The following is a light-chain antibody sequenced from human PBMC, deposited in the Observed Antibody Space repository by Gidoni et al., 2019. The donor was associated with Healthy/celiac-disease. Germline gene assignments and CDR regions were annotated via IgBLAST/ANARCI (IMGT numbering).Light chain of an antibody. CDR2: DVS. CDR1: SSDVGGYNY. V-gene: IGLV2-14*03. Sequence: QSALTPPASVSGSPGPSITISCTGTSSDVGGYNYASWYQQHPGKAPKLMIYDVSNRPSGVSNRFSGSKSGNTASLTISGLQAEDEADYYCSSYTSSSTYYVFGTGTKVTVL. J-gene: IGLJ1*01. CDR3: SSYTSSSTYYV.